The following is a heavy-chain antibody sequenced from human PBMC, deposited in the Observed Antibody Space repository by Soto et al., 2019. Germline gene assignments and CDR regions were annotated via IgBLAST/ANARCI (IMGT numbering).Heavy chain of an antibody. CDR1: GGTFSSYA. J-gene: IGHJ4*02. V-gene: IGHV1-69*01. CDR3: AARRYCSGGTCPDYFDY. D-gene: IGHD2-15*01. CDR2: IIRIFGTA. Sequence: QVQLVQSGAEVKKPGSSVKVSCKASGGTFSSYAISWVRQAPGQGLEWMGGIIRIFGTASYAQKSQGRVTITADESTSEAYMELSSLRSDDTAVYYCAARRYCSGGTCPDYFDYWGPGTLVTVSS.